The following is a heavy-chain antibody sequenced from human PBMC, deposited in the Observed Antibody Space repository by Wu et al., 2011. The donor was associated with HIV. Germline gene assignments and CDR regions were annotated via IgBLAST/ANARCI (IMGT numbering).Heavy chain of an antibody. CDR1: GGTFSSYG. CDR2: IIPMFGTA. D-gene: IGHD3-10*01. J-gene: IGHJ4*02. Sequence: QVQLVQSGAEVKKPGSSVKVSCKASGGTFSSYGISWVRQAPGQGLEWMGGIIPMFGTAKYAQKFQGRVTITTDESTSTAYMELSSLRSEDTAIYYCARDLGYGSGSYSYNFDYWGQGTLVTVSS. V-gene: IGHV1-69*05. CDR3: ARDLGYGSGSYSYNFDY.